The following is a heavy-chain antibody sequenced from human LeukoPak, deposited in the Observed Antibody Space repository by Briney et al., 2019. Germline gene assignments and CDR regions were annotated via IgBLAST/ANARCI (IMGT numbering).Heavy chain of an antibody. J-gene: IGHJ4*02. CDR3: TDGVGNY. Sequence: GGSLRLSCAASGFSFSGSAMHWVRQASGKGLDWVGRIGSKANNYATVYAASVKVRFTISRDDSKNTAYLQMNSLKTEDTAVYYCTDGVGNYWGQGTLVTVSS. V-gene: IGHV3-73*01. CDR2: IGSKANNYAT. D-gene: IGHD2-8*01. CDR1: GFSFSGSA.